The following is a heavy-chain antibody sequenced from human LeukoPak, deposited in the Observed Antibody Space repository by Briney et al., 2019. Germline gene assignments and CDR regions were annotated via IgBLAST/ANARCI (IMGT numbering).Heavy chain of an antibody. V-gene: IGHV4-4*07. CDR3: ARQVAVAGTYGLTD. CDR1: GGSISSHY. D-gene: IGHD6-19*01. CDR2: IYTSGST. Sequence: PSETLSLTCTVSGGSISSHYWSWIRQPAGKGLEWIGRIYTSGSTNYNPSLKSRVTMSVDTSKNQFSLKLSSVTAADTAVYYCARQVAVAGTYGLTDWGQGTLVTVSS. J-gene: IGHJ4*02.